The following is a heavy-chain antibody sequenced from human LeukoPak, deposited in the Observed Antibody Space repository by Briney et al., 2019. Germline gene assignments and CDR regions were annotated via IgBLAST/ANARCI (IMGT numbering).Heavy chain of an antibody. D-gene: IGHD3-10*01. CDR3: ARLYYGSGTVEY. CDR1: GYRFSSYW. CDR2: IYPGDSDT. Sequence: GESLKISCKGSGYRFSSYWIVWVRQMPGKGLEWMGIIYPGDSDTRYSPSFQGQVTMSADNFISTAYLQWSSLKASDTAMYFCARLYYGSGTVEYLGQGTLVTVSS. V-gene: IGHV5-51*01. J-gene: IGHJ4*02.